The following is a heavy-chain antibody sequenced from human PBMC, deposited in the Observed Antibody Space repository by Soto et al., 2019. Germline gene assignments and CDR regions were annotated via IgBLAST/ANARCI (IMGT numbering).Heavy chain of an antibody. V-gene: IGHV1-69*01. D-gene: IGHD7-27*01. CDR2: IIPLFGTT. CDR3: AAELGFGKVSVV. CDR1: GDTFKNCV. J-gene: IGHJ6*02. Sequence: QVQVVQSGVEVRRPGSSVKGSCKASGDTFKNCVISWVRQAPGQGLEWMGGIIPLFGTTDFAQRFQGRLTITTDESTTTAYKELSRLRSADTATNFCAAELGFGKVSVVRGQGTTVIVSS.